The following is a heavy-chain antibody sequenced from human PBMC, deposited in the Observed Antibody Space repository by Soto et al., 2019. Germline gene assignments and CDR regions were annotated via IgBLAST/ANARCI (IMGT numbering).Heavy chain of an antibody. D-gene: IGHD3-22*01. CDR3: ARAHYYDSSGYLDY. J-gene: IGHJ4*02. V-gene: IGHV4-4*02. CDR1: GGSISSSNW. Sequence: PSETLSLTCAVSGGSISSSNWWSWVRQPPGKGLEWIGEIYHSGSTNYNPSLKSRVTISVDKSKNQFSLKLSSVTAADTAVYYCARAHYYDSSGYLDYWGQGTLVTVSS. CDR2: IYHSGST.